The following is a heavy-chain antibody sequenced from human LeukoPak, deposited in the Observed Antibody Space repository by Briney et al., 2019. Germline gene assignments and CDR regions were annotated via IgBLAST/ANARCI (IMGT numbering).Heavy chain of an antibody. J-gene: IGHJ4*02. D-gene: IGHD5-12*01. CDR1: GYTFTSYG. CDR2: ISAYNGNT. V-gene: IGHV1-18*01. CDR3: ARRPGYDKRMSSLDY. Sequence: ASVKVSCKASGYTFTSYGISWVRQAPGQGLEWMRWISAYNGNTNYAQKLQGRVTMTTDTSTSTAYMELRSLRSDDTAVYYCARRPGYDKRMSSLDYWGQGTLVTVSS.